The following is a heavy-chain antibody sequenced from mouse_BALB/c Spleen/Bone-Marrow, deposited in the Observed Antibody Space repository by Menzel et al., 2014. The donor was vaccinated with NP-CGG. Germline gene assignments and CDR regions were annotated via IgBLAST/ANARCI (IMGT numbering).Heavy chain of an antibody. Sequence: QSDAELVKPSASVTLSCTASGFNIKDTYMHWVKQRPEQGLEWIGRVDPANGNTKYDPKFQGKATITAGTSSNTAYLQLSSLTSEDTAVYYCARYRLGTFFVFRGQGPPRTVSS. CDR1: GFNIKDTY. J-gene: IGHJ2*01. CDR2: VDPANGNT. D-gene: IGHD2-14*01. V-gene: IGHV14-3*02. CDR3: ARYRLGTFFVF.